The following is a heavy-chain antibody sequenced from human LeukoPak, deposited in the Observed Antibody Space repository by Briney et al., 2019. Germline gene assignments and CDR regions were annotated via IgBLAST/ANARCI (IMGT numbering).Heavy chain of an antibody. Sequence: PSETLSLTCTVSGGSISSYYWGWTRPHAGEGREWIGRIYTSGSTNYNPSLKSRVTMLVDTSKNQYSLKLRSVTAADTAVYYCARGWGGVGMALGYWGQGTLVTVSS. J-gene: IGHJ4*02. V-gene: IGHV4-4*07. D-gene: IGHD5-24*01. CDR2: IYTSGST. CDR3: ARGWGGVGMALGY. CDR1: GGSISSYY.